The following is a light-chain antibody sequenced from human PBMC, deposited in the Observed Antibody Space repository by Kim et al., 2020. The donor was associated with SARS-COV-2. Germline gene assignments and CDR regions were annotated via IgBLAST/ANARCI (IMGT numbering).Light chain of an antibody. Sequence: DIQMTQSPSSLSAFLGDRISVTCRANQSISNYLNWYQQKPGRAPTLLIYASSTLHSGVPSRFSGSRSGTEFTLTISGLEPEDFATYFCQQNYGVPRTFGQGTKVEIK. CDR1: QSISNY. V-gene: IGKV1-39*01. J-gene: IGKJ1*01. CDR3: QQNYGVPRT. CDR2: ASS.